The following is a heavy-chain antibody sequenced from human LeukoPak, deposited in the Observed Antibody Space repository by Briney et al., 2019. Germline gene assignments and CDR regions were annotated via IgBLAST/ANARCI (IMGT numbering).Heavy chain of an antibody. J-gene: IGHJ4*02. Sequence: GGSLRLSCAASGFTVSSNYTSWVRQAPGKGLEWVSVIYGGVNTVYADSVQGRFTISRDNSKNTLFLEMNSLGAEDTAVYYRAKSPKTGFLFDYWGKGTLVTVSS. CDR1: GFTVSSNY. D-gene: IGHD1-1*01. CDR2: IYGGVNT. CDR3: AKSPKTGFLFDY. V-gene: IGHV3-66*01.